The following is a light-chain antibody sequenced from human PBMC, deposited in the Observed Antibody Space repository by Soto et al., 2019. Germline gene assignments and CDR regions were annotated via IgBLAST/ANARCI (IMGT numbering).Light chain of an antibody. CDR3: QQRSNWPPIT. CDR1: QSVGRY. CDR2: DAS. V-gene: IGKV3-11*01. J-gene: IGKJ5*01. Sequence: EIVLTQSPATLSLSPGERATLSCRASQSVGRYLAWYQQKPGQAPRLLISDASNRATGIPARFSGSGSGTDLTLTISSLEPEDFAVYYCQQRSNWPPITFGQGTRLEIK.